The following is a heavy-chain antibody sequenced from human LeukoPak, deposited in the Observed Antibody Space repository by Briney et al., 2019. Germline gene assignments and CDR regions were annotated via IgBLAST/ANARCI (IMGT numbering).Heavy chain of an antibody. J-gene: IGHJ6*04. CDR3: ATSGYCSSTSCAGGMDV. CDR1: GFTFSSYW. CDR2: IKQDGSEK. D-gene: IGHD2-2*01. V-gene: IGHV3-7*03. Sequence: PGGSLRLSCAASGFTFSSYWMSWVRQAPGEGLEWVANIKQDGSEKYYVDSVKGRFTISRDNAKNSLYLQMNSLRAEDTAVYYCATSGYCSSTSCAGGMDVWGKGTTVTVSS.